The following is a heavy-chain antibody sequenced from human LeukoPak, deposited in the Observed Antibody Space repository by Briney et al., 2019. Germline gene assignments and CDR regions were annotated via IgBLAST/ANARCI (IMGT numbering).Heavy chain of an antibody. CDR1: GGSISRSSHY. D-gene: IGHD3-3*01. CDR2: IYYNGRT. Sequence: KPSETLSLTCTISGGSISRSSHYWGWIRQPSGKGLEWIGTIYYNGRTYFNPSLKSRVTISVDTSENHFSLKLSSVTAADTAVYYCARLPFFGYFDYWGQGTLVTVSS. J-gene: IGHJ4*02. CDR3: ARLPFFGYFDY. V-gene: IGHV4-39*02.